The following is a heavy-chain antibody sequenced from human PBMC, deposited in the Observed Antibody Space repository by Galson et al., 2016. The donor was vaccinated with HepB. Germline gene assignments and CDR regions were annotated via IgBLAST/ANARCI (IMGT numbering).Heavy chain of an antibody. Sequence: SLRLSCAASGFTVTNAWMSWVRQAPGEGLEWVGRIGSKTDGGTTDYGAPVKGSITISRDDSKNTLYLQINNLKTEDTAVYYCTTVGIALPNTDHWGQGTVVTVSS. CDR2: IGSKTDGGTT. D-gene: IGHD6-13*01. V-gene: IGHV3-15*04. J-gene: IGHJ4*02. CDR3: TTVGIALPNTDH. CDR1: GFTVTNAW.